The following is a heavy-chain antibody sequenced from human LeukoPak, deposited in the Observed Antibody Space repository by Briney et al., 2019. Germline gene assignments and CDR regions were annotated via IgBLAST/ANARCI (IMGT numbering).Heavy chain of an antibody. Sequence: GGSLRLPCAASGFTFSSYGMHWVRQAPGRGLEWVAVIWYDGSNKYYADSVKGRFTISRDNSKNTLYLQMNSLRAEDTAVYYCARDTAMANFDYWGQGTLVTVSS. CDR1: GFTFSSYG. CDR3: ARDTAMANFDY. J-gene: IGHJ4*02. CDR2: IWYDGSNK. V-gene: IGHV3-33*01. D-gene: IGHD5-18*01.